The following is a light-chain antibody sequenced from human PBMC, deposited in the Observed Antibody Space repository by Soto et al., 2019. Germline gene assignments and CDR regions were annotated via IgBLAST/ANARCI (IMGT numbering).Light chain of an antibody. CDR2: DTS. Sequence: EIVLTQSPATLSLSPGERATLSCRASQSVRSYLAWYQQKFGQAPRLLIYDTSNRATGIPARFSGSGSGTDFILTISSLEPEDFAVYYCQQRSDWPPITFGQGTRLEIK. CDR3: QQRSDWPPIT. V-gene: IGKV3-11*01. J-gene: IGKJ5*01. CDR1: QSVRSY.